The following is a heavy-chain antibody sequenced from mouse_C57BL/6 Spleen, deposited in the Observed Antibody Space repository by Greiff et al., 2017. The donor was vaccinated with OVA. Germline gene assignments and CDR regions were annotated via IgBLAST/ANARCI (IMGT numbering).Heavy chain of an antibody. CDR2: IYPGSGST. D-gene: IGHD1-1*01. V-gene: IGHV1-55*01. CDR3: ARWDYYGSSYRFDY. J-gene: IGHJ2*01. CDR1: GYTFTSYW. Sequence: VQLQQPGAELVKPGASVKMSCKASGYTFTSYWITWVKQRPGQGLEWIGDIYPGSGSTYYNEKFKSKATLTVDTSSSTAYMQLSSLTSEDSAVYYCARWDYYGSSYRFDYWSQGTTLTVSS.